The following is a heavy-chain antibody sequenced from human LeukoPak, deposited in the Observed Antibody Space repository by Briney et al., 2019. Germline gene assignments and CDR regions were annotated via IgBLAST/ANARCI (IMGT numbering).Heavy chain of an antibody. D-gene: IGHD3-10*01. V-gene: IGHV4-31*03. Sequence: SETLSLTCTVSGGSISSGGYYWSWIPQHPGKGLEWIGYIYYSGSTYYNPSLKSRVTISVDTSKNQFSLKLSSVTAADTAVYYCARDAITMVRGVTLDVWGQGTTVTVSS. J-gene: IGHJ6*02. CDR1: GGSISSGGYY. CDR2: IYYSGST. CDR3: ARDAITMVRGVTLDV.